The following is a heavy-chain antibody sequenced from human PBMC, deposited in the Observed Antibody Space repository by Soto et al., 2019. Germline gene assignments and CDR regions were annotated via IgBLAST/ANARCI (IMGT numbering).Heavy chain of an antibody. Sequence: ESGGGLVQPGRSLRLSCAASGFTFDDYAMHWVRQAPGKGLEWVSGISWNSGSIGYADSVKGRFTISRDNAKNSLYLQMNSLRAEDTALYYCAKGSSVLRYFDWLAWAFDYWGQGTLVTVSS. CDR1: GFTFDDYA. V-gene: IGHV3-9*01. D-gene: IGHD3-9*01. J-gene: IGHJ4*02. CDR2: ISWNSGSI. CDR3: AKGSSVLRYFDWLAWAFDY.